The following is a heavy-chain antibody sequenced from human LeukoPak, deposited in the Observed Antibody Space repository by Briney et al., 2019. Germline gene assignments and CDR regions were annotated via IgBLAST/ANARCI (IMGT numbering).Heavy chain of an antibody. CDR3: ARGGGGDILNDY. CDR2: IKQDGSEK. Sequence: GGSLRLSCAASGFTFSSYWMSWVRQAPGKGLGWVANIKQDGSEKNYVDSVKGRFTISRDNAKNSLYLQMNSLRAEDTAVYYCARGGGGDILNDYWGQGTLVTVSS. CDR1: GFTFSSYW. D-gene: IGHD2-21*02. J-gene: IGHJ4*02. V-gene: IGHV3-7*01.